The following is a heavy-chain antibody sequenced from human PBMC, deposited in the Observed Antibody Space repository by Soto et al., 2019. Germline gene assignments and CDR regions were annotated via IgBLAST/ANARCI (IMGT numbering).Heavy chain of an antibody. D-gene: IGHD2-15*01. CDR1: GGSISSYY. CDR2: IYTSGNT. Sequence: SETLSLTCTVSGGSISSYYWSWIRQPAGKGLEWIGRIYTSGNTNYNPSLKSRVAMSVDTSKNQFSLKLSSVTAADTAVYYCAREEVGYCSGGRCYYYVMDVWGQGTTVTVSS. CDR3: AREEVGYCSGGRCYYYVMDV. J-gene: IGHJ6*02. V-gene: IGHV4-4*07.